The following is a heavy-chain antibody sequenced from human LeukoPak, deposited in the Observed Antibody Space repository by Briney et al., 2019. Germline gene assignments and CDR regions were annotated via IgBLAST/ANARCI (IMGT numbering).Heavy chain of an antibody. V-gene: IGHV4-4*07. D-gene: IGHD2-2*01. Sequence: PSETLSLTCTVSGGSISSYYWSWIRQPAGKGREWIGRIYTSGSNNYNPSLKSRVTMSVDTSKNQFSLKLSSVTAADTAVYYCARDCSSTSCYGLNAFDIWGQGTMVTVSS. CDR2: IYTSGSN. J-gene: IGHJ3*02. CDR1: GGSISSYY. CDR3: ARDCSSTSCYGLNAFDI.